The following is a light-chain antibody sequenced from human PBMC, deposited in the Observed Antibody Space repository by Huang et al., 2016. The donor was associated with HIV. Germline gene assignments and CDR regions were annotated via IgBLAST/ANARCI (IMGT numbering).Light chain of an antibody. V-gene: IGKV3-15*01. CDR1: QSISDN. Sequence: EIVMTQSPATLSVSPGERVTLSCRASQSISDNLAWYQHKPGQAPRLLIYGASTRATGIPVRCSGSGSGTEFTLSISSLQSEDSAVYYCQQYNTWPPKYTFGQGTKVEIK. J-gene: IGKJ2*01. CDR2: GAS. CDR3: QQYNTWPPKYT.